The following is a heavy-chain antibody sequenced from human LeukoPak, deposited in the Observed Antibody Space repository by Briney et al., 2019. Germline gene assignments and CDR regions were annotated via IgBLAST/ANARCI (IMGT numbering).Heavy chain of an antibody. D-gene: IGHD7-27*01. CDR3: AKTGDSNYYYMDV. J-gene: IGHJ6*03. CDR2: IIPIFGTA. V-gene: IGHV1-69*05. Sequence: SVKVSCKASGGTFSSYAISWVRQAPGQGLEWMGGIIPIFGTANYAQKFQGRVTITTDESTSTAYMELSSLRSEDTAVYYCAKTGDSNYYYMDVWGKGTTVTVSS. CDR1: GGTFSSYA.